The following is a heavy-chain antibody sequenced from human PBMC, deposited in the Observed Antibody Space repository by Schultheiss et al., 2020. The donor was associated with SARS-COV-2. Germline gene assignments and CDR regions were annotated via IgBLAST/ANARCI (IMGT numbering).Heavy chain of an antibody. V-gene: IGHV3-33*01. CDR1: GFTFSSYG. J-gene: IGHJ6*02. CDR3: ARDLHGGYEYYYYGMDV. CDR2: IWYDGSNK. Sequence: SLKISCAASGFTFSSYGMHWVRQAPGKGLEWVAVIWYDGSNKYYADSVKGRFTISRDNSKNTLYLQMNSLRAEDTAVYYCARDLHGGYEYYYYGMDVWGQGTTVTVSS. D-gene: IGHD5-12*01.